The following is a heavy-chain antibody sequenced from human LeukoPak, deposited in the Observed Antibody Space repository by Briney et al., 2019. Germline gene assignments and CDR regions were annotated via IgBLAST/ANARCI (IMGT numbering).Heavy chain of an antibody. V-gene: IGHV4-38-2*02. D-gene: IGHD3-10*01. Sequence: PSETLSLTCAVSGYSISSGYYWGWIRQPPGKGLEWIGSIYHSGSTYYNPSLKSRVTISVDTSKNQFSLKLSSVTAADTAVYYCARDMMGYYGSGSYSRPRDYWGQGTLVTVSS. CDR3: ARDMMGYYGSGSYSRPRDY. CDR2: IYHSGST. J-gene: IGHJ4*02. CDR1: GYSISSGYY.